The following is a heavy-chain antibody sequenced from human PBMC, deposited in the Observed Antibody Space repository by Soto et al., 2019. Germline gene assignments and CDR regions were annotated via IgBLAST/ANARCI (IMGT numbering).Heavy chain of an antibody. CDR1: GFSLSTRGVG. CDR2: IYWDDDK. Sequence: QITLKESGPTLVKPTQTLTLTCTFSGFSLSTRGVGVGWFHQPPGRALEWLALIYWDDDKRYSPSLQNRLTITRDTSKTQVVLTMTNMDPVDTATYYCAHRPYGYKYYFDYWGQGTLVTVSS. CDR3: AHRPYGYKYYFDY. V-gene: IGHV2-5*02. J-gene: IGHJ4*02. D-gene: IGHD5-18*01.